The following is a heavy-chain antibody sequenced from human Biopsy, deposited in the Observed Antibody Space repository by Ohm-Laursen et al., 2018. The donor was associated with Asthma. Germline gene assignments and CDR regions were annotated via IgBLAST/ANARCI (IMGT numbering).Heavy chain of an antibody. CDR2: MYHSGSP. Sequence: PGTLSLTCTVSGGSMSSSSYYWGWIRQPPGKGMEWIGSMYHSGSPYYHPSLKSRATISVDTSKNQLSLKMSSVTAADTAVYFCVRHQYSSSWSTFDYWGQGALVTVSS. V-gene: IGHV4-39*01. CDR3: VRHQYSSSWSTFDY. CDR1: GGSMSSSSYY. J-gene: IGHJ4*02. D-gene: IGHD3-22*01.